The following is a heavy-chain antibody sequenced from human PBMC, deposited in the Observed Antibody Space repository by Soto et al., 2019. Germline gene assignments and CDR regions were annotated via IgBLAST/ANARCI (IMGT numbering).Heavy chain of an antibody. CDR2: ISAYNGNT. Sequence: GASVKVSCKASGYTFTSYGISWVRQAPGQGLEWMGWISAYNGNTNYAQKLQGRVTMTTDTSTSTAYMELRTLRSDDTAVYYCARVPSYCSGGSCYYYYGMDVWGQGTTVTVST. V-gene: IGHV1-18*04. CDR3: ARVPSYCSGGSCYYYYGMDV. CDR1: GYTFTSYG. D-gene: IGHD2-15*01. J-gene: IGHJ6*01.